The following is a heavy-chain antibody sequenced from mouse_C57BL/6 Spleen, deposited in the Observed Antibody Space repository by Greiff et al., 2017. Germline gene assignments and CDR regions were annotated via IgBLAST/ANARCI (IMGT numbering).Heavy chain of an antibody. V-gene: IGHV5-6*01. J-gene: IGHJ3*01. CDR2: ISSGGSYT. D-gene: IGHD1-1*01. Sequence: EVQLQESGGDLVKPGGSLTLSCAASGFTFSSYGMSWVRQTPDKRLEWVATISSGGSYTYYPDSVKGRFTISRDNAKNTLYLQMSSLKSEDTAMYYCARHGITTPPWFAYWGQGTLVTVSA. CDR3: ARHGITTPPWFAY. CDR1: GFTFSSYG.